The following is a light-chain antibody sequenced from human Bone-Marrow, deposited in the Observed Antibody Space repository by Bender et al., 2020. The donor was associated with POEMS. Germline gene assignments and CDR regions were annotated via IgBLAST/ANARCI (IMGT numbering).Light chain of an antibody. Sequence: QSALTQPASVSGSPGQSITISCTGTNNDVGAYKYVSWYRQHPGQAPKLLIHEVTRRPSEISNRFSAFKSANTASLTISGLQPEDEADYYCCSYGGVGVFGSGTTVTVL. J-gene: IGLJ1*01. CDR3: CSYGGVGV. V-gene: IGLV2-14*01. CDR1: NNDVGAYKY. CDR2: EVT.